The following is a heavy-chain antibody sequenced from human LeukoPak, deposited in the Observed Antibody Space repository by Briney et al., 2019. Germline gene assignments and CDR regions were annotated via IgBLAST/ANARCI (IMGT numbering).Heavy chain of an antibody. Sequence: GGSLRLSCAASGLNFNDYYMSWIRQAPGKGLEWVSYISSSGSVIYYADSVKGRFTISRDNAKNSLYLQMNGLRAEDTAVYYCASDSSGYCLFDYWGQGTLVTVSS. D-gene: IGHD3-22*01. V-gene: IGHV3-11*01. CDR3: ASDSSGYCLFDY. CDR2: ISSSGSVI. CDR1: GLNFNDYY. J-gene: IGHJ4*02.